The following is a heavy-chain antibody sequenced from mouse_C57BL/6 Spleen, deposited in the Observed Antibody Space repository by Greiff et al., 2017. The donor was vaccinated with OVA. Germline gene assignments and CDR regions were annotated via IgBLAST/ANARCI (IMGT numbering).Heavy chain of an antibody. J-gene: IGHJ1*03. CDR3: ARSDGSSYWYFDV. Sequence: VQLQQSGAELAKPGASVKLSCKASGYTFTSYWMHWVKQRPGKGLEWIGYINPSSGYTKYNQKFKDKATLTADKSSSTAYMQLSSLTYDDSAVYYCARSDGSSYWYFDVWGTGTTVTVSS. CDR2: INPSSGYT. D-gene: IGHD1-1*01. CDR1: GYTFTSYW. V-gene: IGHV1-7*01.